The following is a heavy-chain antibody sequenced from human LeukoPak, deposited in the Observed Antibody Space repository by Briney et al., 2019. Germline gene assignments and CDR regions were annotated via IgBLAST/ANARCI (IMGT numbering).Heavy chain of an antibody. J-gene: IGHJ3*02. Sequence: GGSLRLSCAASGFSVSSNYMTWVRQAPGKGLEWVSVIYSGGSTYYADSVKGRFTISRDNSKKTLYLQMNSLRAEDTAVYYCARGQLVGRLDAFDIWGQGTMVTVSS. CDR3: ARGQLVGRLDAFDI. V-gene: IGHV3-53*01. CDR1: GFSVSSNY. D-gene: IGHD6-6*01. CDR2: IYSGGST.